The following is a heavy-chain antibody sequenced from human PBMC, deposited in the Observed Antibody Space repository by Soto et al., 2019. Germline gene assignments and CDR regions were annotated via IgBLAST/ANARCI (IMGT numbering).Heavy chain of an antibody. CDR2: LSGSGERT. CDR3: AKDHFVGPAPNYFDY. Sequence: GGSLRLSCAASGLTFSNYAMSWVRQAPGKGLEWVSGLSGSGERTYYADSVKGRFTISRDNSKNTLYLQMNSLRVDDTAVYYCAKDHFVGPAPNYFDYWGQGTLVTVSS. CDR1: GLTFSNYA. V-gene: IGHV3-23*01. J-gene: IGHJ4*02.